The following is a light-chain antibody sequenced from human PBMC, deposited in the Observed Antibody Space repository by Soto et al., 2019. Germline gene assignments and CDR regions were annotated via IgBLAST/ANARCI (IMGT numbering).Light chain of an antibody. V-gene: IGKV4-1*01. Sequence: DIVMTQSPHSLAVSLGERATINCKASQSVLYSSNNKNYLAWYRQRPGQPPKLLLYWASTRASGVPDRFSGSGSGTDFTLTISSLQAEDVAVYYCQQYDTTPITFGQGTRLEIK. CDR2: WAS. CDR1: QSVLYSSNNKNY. J-gene: IGKJ5*01. CDR3: QQYDTTPIT.